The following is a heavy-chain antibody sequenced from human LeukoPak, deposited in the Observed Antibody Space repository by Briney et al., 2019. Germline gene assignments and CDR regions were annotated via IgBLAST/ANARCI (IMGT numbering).Heavy chain of an antibody. CDR3: ARDSTPSYYYGSGSQNWFDP. Sequence: GGSLRLSCAASGFTFSSYEMNWVRQALGKGLEWVSYISSSGTIYYADSVKGRFTISRDNAKNSLYLQMNSLRAEDTAVYYCARDSTPSYYYGSGSQNWFDPWGQGTLVTVSS. D-gene: IGHD3-10*01. CDR2: ISSSGTI. CDR1: GFTFSSYE. V-gene: IGHV3-48*03. J-gene: IGHJ5*02.